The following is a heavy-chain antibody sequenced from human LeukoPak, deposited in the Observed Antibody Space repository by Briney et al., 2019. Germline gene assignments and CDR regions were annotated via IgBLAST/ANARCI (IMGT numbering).Heavy chain of an antibody. CDR2: IYSGGST. V-gene: IGHV3-66*01. J-gene: IGHJ4*02. CDR1: GFTVSSNY. Sequence: GGSLRLSCAASGFTVSSNYMSWVRQAPGKGLEWVSVIYSGGSTYYADSVKGRFTISRDNSKNTLYLQMNSLRAEDTAVYYCASGVIITPMNYWGQGTLVTVSS. D-gene: IGHD3-3*01. CDR3: ASGVIITPMNY.